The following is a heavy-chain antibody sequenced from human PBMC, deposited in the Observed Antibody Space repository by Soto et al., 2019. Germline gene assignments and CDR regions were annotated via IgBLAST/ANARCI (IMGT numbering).Heavy chain of an antibody. D-gene: IGHD2-2*01. CDR3: ARAFGSTMPSLF. V-gene: IGHV4-59*01. Sequence: QVQLQESGPGLVKPSETLSLTCTVSGGYISSYYWTWIRQPPGKGLEWIGYIYYSGSTNYNPSLKSRVTMSIDTSKNQFSLKLSSVIAADTAVYYCARAFGSTMPSLFWGQGTLVTVSS. CDR1: GGYISSYY. CDR2: IYYSGST. J-gene: IGHJ4*02.